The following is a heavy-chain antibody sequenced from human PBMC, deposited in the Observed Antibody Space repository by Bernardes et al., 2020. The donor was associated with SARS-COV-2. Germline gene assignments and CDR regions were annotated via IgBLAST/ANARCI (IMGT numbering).Heavy chain of an antibody. Sequence: SETLCLTCTVSGGSISSGGYYWSWIRQHPGKGLEWIGYIYYSGSTYYNPSLKSRVTISVDTSKNQFSLKLSSVTAADTAVYYCARAPITMIVVVQAFDIWGQGTMVTVSS. CDR1: GGSISSGGYY. CDR3: ARAPITMIVVVQAFDI. D-gene: IGHD3-22*01. J-gene: IGHJ3*02. V-gene: IGHV4-31*03. CDR2: IYYSGST.